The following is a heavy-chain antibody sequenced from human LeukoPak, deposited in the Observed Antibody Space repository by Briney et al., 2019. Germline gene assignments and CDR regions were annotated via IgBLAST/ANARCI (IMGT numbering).Heavy chain of an antibody. J-gene: IGHJ4*02. Sequence: SETLSLTCTVSGGSISSSYYWGWIRQPPGKGLEWIGSIYYSGSTYDNPSLKSRVTISVDTSKNQFSLKLSSVTAADTAVYYCARIAYTYGYRPLFDYWGQGTLVTVSS. V-gene: IGHV4-39*01. CDR3: ARIAYTYGYRPLFDY. CDR2: IYYSGST. D-gene: IGHD5-18*01. CDR1: GGSISSSYY.